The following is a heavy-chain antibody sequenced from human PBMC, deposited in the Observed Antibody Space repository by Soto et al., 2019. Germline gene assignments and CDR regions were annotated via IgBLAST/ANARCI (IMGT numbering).Heavy chain of an antibody. CDR2: INHSGST. CDR1: GGSFSGYY. V-gene: IGHV4-34*01. Sequence: QVQLQQWGAGLLKPSETLSLTCAVYGGSFSGYYWSWIRQPPGKGLEWIGEINHSGSTNYNPSLKSRVTISVDTSKNQFSLTLRPVTAADTAVYYCARNPGIAAAGNLRYYYGMDVWGQGTTVTVSS. CDR3: ARNPGIAAAGNLRYYYGMDV. J-gene: IGHJ6*02. D-gene: IGHD6-13*01.